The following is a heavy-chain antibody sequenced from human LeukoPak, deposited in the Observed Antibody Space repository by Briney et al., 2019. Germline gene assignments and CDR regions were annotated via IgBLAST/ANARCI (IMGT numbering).Heavy chain of an antibody. J-gene: IGHJ4*02. CDR2: IWYDGSNK. CDR1: GFTFSSYG. D-gene: IGHD6-13*01. V-gene: IGHV3-33*01. CDR3: AREGIAAAGLLDY. Sequence: GGSLRLSCAASGFTFSSYGMHWVRQAPGKGLEWVAAIWYDGSNKKYADSVRGRFTISRDNSKNTLYLQMNSLRAEDTAVYYCAREGIAAAGLLDYWGQGTLVTVSS.